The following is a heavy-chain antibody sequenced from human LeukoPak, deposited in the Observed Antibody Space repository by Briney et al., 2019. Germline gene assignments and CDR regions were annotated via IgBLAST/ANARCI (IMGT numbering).Heavy chain of an antibody. CDR1: GGSIDNVNYY. D-gene: IGHD3-9*01. Sequence: PSETLSLTCSVSGGSIDNVNYYWGWIRQPPGKGLEWIGSLYYSGSTYYNPSLKSRVTISGDSSKNQFSLKLSSVTAADTAVYYCARATGRYFDWLQGPFDFWGQGSLVSVSS. CDR3: ARATGRYFDWLQGPFDF. J-gene: IGHJ4*02. CDR2: LYYSGST. V-gene: IGHV4-39*07.